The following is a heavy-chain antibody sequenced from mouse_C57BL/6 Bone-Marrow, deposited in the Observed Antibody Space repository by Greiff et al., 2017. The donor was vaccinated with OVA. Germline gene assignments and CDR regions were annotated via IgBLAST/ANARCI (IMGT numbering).Heavy chain of an antibody. Sequence: EVKLMESGGDLVKPGGSLKLSCAASGFTFSSYGMSWVRQTPDKRLEWVATISSGGSYTYYPDSVKGRFTISRDNAKNTLYLQMSSLKSEDTAMYYCARPRLFFDVWGTGTTVTVSS. V-gene: IGHV5-6*01. J-gene: IGHJ1*03. CDR2: ISSGGSYT. CDR3: ARPRLFFDV. D-gene: IGHD1-1*01. CDR1: GFTFSSYG.